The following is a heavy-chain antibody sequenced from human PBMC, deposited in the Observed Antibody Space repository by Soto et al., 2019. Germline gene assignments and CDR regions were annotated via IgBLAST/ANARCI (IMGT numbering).Heavy chain of an antibody. V-gene: IGHV4-30-2*01. Sequence: PSETLSLTCAVSGGSISSGGYSWSWIRQPPGKGLEWIGYIYHSGSTYYNPSLKSRVTISVDRSKNQFSLKLSSVTAADTAVYYCARGRYSKPYPRYPGQRPYNWFDPWGQGTLVTVSS. CDR1: GGSISSGGYS. CDR2: IYHSGST. J-gene: IGHJ5*02. D-gene: IGHD6-13*01. CDR3: ARGRYSKPYPRYPGQRPYNWFDP.